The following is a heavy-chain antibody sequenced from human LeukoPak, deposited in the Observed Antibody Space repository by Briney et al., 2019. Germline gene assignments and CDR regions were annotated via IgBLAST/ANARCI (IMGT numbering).Heavy chain of an antibody. CDR1: GYSFTYYW. CDR2: IYPRDSDT. Sequence: GESLKISCKGSGYSFTYYWIAWVRQMPGKGLEWMGIIYPRDSDTRYSPSFQGQVTISADKSISTAYLQWSSLKASDTAMYYCARGRAIAVAGTWFDPWGQGTLVTVSS. V-gene: IGHV5-51*01. CDR3: ARGRAIAVAGTWFDP. J-gene: IGHJ5*02. D-gene: IGHD6-19*01.